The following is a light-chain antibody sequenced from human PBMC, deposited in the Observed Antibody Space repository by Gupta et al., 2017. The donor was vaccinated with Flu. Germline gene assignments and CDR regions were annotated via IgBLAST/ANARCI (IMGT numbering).Light chain of an antibody. J-gene: IGKJ1*01. CDR3: QQDYTRPAT. Sequence: PATLSVSPGERATLSCRASQSIGSNLAWYQQKPGQAPRLLIYGASTRSTGIPARFSGSWSGTEFTLAINSLQSEDFAVYYCQQDYTRPATFGLGTKVEIK. V-gene: IGKV3-15*01. CDR2: GAS. CDR1: QSIGSN.